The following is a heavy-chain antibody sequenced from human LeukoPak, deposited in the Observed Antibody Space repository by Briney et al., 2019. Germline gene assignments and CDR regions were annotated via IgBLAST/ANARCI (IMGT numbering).Heavy chain of an antibody. V-gene: IGHV4-34*01. J-gene: IGHJ4*02. D-gene: IGHD6-19*01. CDR1: GGSFSGYY. CDR3: ARVKRQWLVRGYFDY. Sequence: SETLSLTCAVYGGSFSGYYWSWIRQPPGKGLEWIGEINHSGSTRYNPSLKSRGTISVDTSKNQFSLKLSSVTAADTAVYYCARVKRQWLVRGYFDYWGQGTLVTVSS. CDR2: INHSGST.